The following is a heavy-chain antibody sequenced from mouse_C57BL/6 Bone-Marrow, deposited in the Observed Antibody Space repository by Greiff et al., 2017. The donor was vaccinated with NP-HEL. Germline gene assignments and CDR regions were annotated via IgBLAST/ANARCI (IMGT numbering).Heavy chain of an antibody. CDR1: GYTFTSYW. Sequence: LQQSGAELVKPGASVKMSCKASGYTFTSYWITWVKQRPGQGLEWIGDIYPGSGSTNYNEKFKSKATLTVDTSSSTAYMQLSSLTSEDAAVYYCARGGQVYYDYDGYYWGQGTTLTVSS. J-gene: IGHJ2*01. D-gene: IGHD2-4*01. V-gene: IGHV1-55*01. CDR2: IYPGSGST. CDR3: ARGGQVYYDYDGYY.